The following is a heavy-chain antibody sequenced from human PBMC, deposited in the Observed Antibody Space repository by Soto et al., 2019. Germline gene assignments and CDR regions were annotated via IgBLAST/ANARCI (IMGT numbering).Heavy chain of an antibody. CDR2: IYHRINT. D-gene: IGHD3-22*01. V-gene: IGHV4-38-2*01. Sequence: XATLSLTCGVSGYSVSSAYYWCCIRQSPGKGLEWIASIYHRINTYYNPSLKGRVTISVDTSKNQVSLRVTSVTAADTAVYYCARGRGSDYRDSSGCFDSWGLGTLVTVSS. CDR3: ARGRGSDYRDSSGCFDS. CDR1: GYSVSSAYY. J-gene: IGHJ4*02.